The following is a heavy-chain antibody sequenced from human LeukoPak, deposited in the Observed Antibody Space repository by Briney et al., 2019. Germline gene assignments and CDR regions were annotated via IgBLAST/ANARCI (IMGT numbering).Heavy chain of an antibody. Sequence: PGGSLRLSCAASGFTFSNAWMSWVRLAPGKGLEWVGRIKSKTDGGTTDYAAPVKGRFTISRDDSKNTLYLQMNSLKTEDTAVYYCTTDRWMYYYDSSGSDAFDIWGQGTMVTVSS. CDR1: GFTFSNAW. V-gene: IGHV3-15*01. D-gene: IGHD3-22*01. CDR3: TTDRWMYYYDSSGSDAFDI. CDR2: IKSKTDGGTT. J-gene: IGHJ3*02.